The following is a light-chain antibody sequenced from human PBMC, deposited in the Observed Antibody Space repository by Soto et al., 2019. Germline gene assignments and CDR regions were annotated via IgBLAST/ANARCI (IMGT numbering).Light chain of an antibody. CDR2: RAS. J-gene: IGKJ2*01. Sequence: EILLTQAPATLAVSPWELATLSCRASQSVRDNLAWYQQKPGQAPRLLIYRASTRATGVPARFSGSGSGTAFTLTISSLQSEDVSVYFCQHYNFWPHTFGQGTKVDIK. CDR3: QHYNFWPHT. V-gene: IGKV3-15*01. CDR1: QSVRDN.